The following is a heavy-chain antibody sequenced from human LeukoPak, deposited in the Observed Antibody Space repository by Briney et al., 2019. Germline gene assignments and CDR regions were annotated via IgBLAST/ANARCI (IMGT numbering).Heavy chain of an antibody. V-gene: IGHV3-21*01. CDR3: ARASSIAARLLSY. CDR1: GFTFSSYS. Sequence: PGGSLRPSCAASGFTFSSYSMNWVRQAPGKGLEWVSSISSSSSYIYYADSVKGRFTISRDNAKNSLYLQMNSLRAEDTAVYYCARASSIAARLLSYWGQGTLVTVSS. CDR2: ISSSSSYI. D-gene: IGHD6-6*01. J-gene: IGHJ4*02.